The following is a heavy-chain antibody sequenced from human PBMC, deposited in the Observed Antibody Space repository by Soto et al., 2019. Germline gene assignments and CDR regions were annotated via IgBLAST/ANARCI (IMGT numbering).Heavy chain of an antibody. CDR1: GYTLTELS. Sequence: ASVKVSCKVSGYTLTELSMHWVRQAPGKGLEWMGGFDPEDGETTYAQKFQGRVTMTEDTSTDTAYMELSSLRSEDTAVYYCATAVAGNDYYYYGMDVWGQGTTVTVSS. CDR2: FDPEDGET. CDR3: ATAVAGNDYYYYGMDV. V-gene: IGHV1-24*01. J-gene: IGHJ6*02. D-gene: IGHD6-13*01.